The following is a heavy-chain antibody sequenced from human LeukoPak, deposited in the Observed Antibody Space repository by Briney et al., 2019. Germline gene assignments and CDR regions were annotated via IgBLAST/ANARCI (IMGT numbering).Heavy chain of an antibody. CDR1: GFTFSDYY. CDR3: AGQGLGQFYFDH. Sequence: GGSLRLSCAASGFTFSDYYMSWVRQAPGKGLEWLSYISSISTYSNYADSVKGRFTIFRDNAKNSLYLQMSSLRAEDTALYFCAGQGLGQFYFDHWGQGALVTVSS. J-gene: IGHJ4*02. V-gene: IGHV3-11*03. CDR2: ISSISTY. D-gene: IGHD3/OR15-3a*01.